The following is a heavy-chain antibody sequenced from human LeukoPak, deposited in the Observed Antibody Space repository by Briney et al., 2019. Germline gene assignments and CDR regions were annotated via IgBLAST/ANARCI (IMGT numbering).Heavy chain of an antibody. J-gene: IGHJ4*02. CDR2: IYYSGST. Sequence: SETLSLTCTVSGGSISSGGYYWSWIRQHPGKGLEWIGYIYYSGSTYYNPSLKSRVTISVDTSKNQSSLKLSSVTAADTAVYYCARERPPALDYWGQRTLVTVSS. D-gene: IGHD2-2*01. CDR1: GGSISSGGYY. V-gene: IGHV4-31*03. CDR3: ARERPPALDY.